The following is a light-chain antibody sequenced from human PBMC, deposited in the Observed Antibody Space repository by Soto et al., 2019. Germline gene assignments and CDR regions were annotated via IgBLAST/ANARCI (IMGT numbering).Light chain of an antibody. CDR2: NVS. Sequence: QSVLTQPASVSGSPGQSITISRTGTSSDVGGYNYVSWYQQHPGKAPKVMIYNVSNRPSGVSNRFSGSKSVNTASLTISGLHAEDEADYYCSSYTSSSTWVFGGRTQLTVL. CDR3: SSYTSSSTWV. V-gene: IGLV2-14*01. CDR1: SSDVGGYNY. J-gene: IGLJ3*02.